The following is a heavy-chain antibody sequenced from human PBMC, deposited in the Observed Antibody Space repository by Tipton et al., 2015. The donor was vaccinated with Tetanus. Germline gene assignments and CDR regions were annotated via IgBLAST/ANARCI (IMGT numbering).Heavy chain of an antibody. CDR3: AREPAATGTSLFDY. CDR2: IPHNGST. CDR1: GGSISSNYW. D-gene: IGHD6-13*01. Sequence: SLRLSCVASGGSISSNYWWSWVRQSPGTGLEWIGEIPHNGSTNYNPSLKSRVTISVDKSKNQFSLRLGSVTAADTAMYYCAREPAATGTSLFDYWGQGALVTVSS. J-gene: IGHJ4*02. V-gene: IGHV4-4*02.